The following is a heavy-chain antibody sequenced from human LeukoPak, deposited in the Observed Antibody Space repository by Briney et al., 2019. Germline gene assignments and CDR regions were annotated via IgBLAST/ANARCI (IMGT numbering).Heavy chain of an antibody. Sequence: PSETLSLTCTVSGYSISSGYYWGWIRQPPGKGLEWIGSIYHSGSTYYNPSLKSRVTISVDTSKNQFSLKLSSVTAADTAVYYCAREDIVVVPAAIDYWGQGTLVTVSS. J-gene: IGHJ4*02. V-gene: IGHV4-38-2*02. CDR1: GYSISSGYY. D-gene: IGHD2-2*01. CDR2: IYHSGST. CDR3: AREDIVVVPAAIDY.